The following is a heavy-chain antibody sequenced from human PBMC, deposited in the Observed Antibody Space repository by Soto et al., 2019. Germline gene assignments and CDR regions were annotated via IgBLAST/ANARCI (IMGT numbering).Heavy chain of an antibody. D-gene: IGHD3-10*01. CDR3: AKKGVSSGYFYY. CDR1: GFTFSSYA. CDR2: ISGSGGST. V-gene: IGHV3-23*01. J-gene: IGHJ4*02. Sequence: EVQLLESGGGLVQPGGSLRLSCAASGFTFSSYAMSWVRQAPGKGLEWVSAISGSGGSTYYADSVKGRFTISRDNSKNTLYQQMNSLRAEDTAVYYCAKKGVSSGYFYYXVQGTXXTVSS.